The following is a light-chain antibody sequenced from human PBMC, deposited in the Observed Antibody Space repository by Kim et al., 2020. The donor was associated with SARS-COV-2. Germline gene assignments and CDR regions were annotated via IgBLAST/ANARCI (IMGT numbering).Light chain of an antibody. CDR1: QSVDRH. V-gene: IGKV3-15*01. CDR3: QNYNNWPPWT. CDR2: DAS. J-gene: IGKJ1*01. Sequence: DIVMTQSPATLSVSPGERATLSCRASQSVDRHLAWYQQKPGQAPRLLIYDASTRATGIPARFSGSGSGTEFTLTISSLQSEDFAVYYCQNYNNWPPWTFGQGTKVDIK.